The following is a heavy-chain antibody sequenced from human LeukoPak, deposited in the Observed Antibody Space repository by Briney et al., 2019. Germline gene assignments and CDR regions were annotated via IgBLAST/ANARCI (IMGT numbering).Heavy chain of an antibody. Sequence: GGSLRLSCTASGFTFSDYYMSWIRRAPGKGLEWVSYISSSSSYTKYADSVKGRFTISRDNARNSLYLQMNSLRAEDTAVYYCLPLLSRPYVEEGFDIWGQGTMVTVSS. CDR2: ISSSSSYT. J-gene: IGHJ3*02. CDR1: GFTFSDYY. V-gene: IGHV3-11*06. D-gene: IGHD2/OR15-2a*01. CDR3: LPLLSRPYVEEGFDI.